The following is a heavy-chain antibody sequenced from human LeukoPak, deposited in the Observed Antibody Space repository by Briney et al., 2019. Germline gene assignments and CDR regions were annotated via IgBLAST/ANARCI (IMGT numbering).Heavy chain of an antibody. D-gene: IGHD3-10*01. CDR2: ISGSGGST. V-gene: IGHV3-23*01. J-gene: IGHJ6*03. Sequence: GGSLRLSRAASGFTFSSYAMSWVRQAPGKGLEWVSAISGSGGSTYYADSVKGRFTISRDNSKNTLYLQMNSLRAADTAVYYCAKYSGSGSYYYYYYMDVWGKGTTVTVSS. CDR1: GFTFSSYA. CDR3: AKYSGSGSYYYYYYMDV.